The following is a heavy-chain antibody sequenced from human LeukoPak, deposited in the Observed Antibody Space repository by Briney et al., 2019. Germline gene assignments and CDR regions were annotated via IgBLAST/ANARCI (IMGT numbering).Heavy chain of an antibody. Sequence: PSETLSLTCTVSGGSVSSSSYYWSWIRQPPGKGLEYIGYIHNSGSTNYNPSLKSRVTISLDTSKNQFSLKLSSVTAVDTAMYYCAVRYSYGYDWGQGTLVTVSS. D-gene: IGHD5-18*01. CDR2: IHNSGST. J-gene: IGHJ4*02. V-gene: IGHV4-61*01. CDR3: AVRYSYGYD. CDR1: GGSVSSSSYY.